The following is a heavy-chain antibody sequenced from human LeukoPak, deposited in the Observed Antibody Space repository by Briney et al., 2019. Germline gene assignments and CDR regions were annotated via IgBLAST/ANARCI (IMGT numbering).Heavy chain of an antibody. CDR3: ARGEGWYQLLLDPPDSYYFDY. V-gene: IGHV3-21*01. CDR2: LV. D-gene: IGHD2-2*01. Sequence: PGGSLRLSCAASGFTFRSYSMNWVRRLQGRGWSGSHPLVYYADSVKGRFTISRDNAKNSLYLQMNSLRAEDTAVYYCARGEGWYQLLLDPPDSYYFDYWGQGTLVTVSS. CDR1: GFTFRSYS. J-gene: IGHJ4*02.